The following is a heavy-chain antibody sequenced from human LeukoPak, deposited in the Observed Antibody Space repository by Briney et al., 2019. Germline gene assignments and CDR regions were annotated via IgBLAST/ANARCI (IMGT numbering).Heavy chain of an antibody. Sequence: GESLQISCKGSGYSFTSYWIGWVRQKPGKGLEWMGIIYPGDSDTRYSPSFQGQVTISADKSISTAYLQWSSLKASDTAMYYCARQRSGNREEFDYWGQGTLVTVSS. CDR3: ARQRSGNREEFDY. J-gene: IGHJ4*02. CDR2: IYPGDSDT. V-gene: IGHV5-51*01. D-gene: IGHD1-26*01. CDR1: GYSFTSYW.